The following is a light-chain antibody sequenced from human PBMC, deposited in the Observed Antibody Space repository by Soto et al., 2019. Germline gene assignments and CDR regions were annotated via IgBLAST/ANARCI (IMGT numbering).Light chain of an antibody. CDR3: MQSLQLNT. V-gene: IGKV2D-29*01. Sequence: IGLTQTALSLSVSAGQPASISCNPSQGLLDSDGRTHLYWYVQKTGQPPQALIYEVSKRSSGLPDRFSGSGSGTHFTLTMSRVQAEDAWIYYCMQSLQLNTFGGGTKV. CDR2: EVS. CDR1: QGLLDSDGRTH. J-gene: IGKJ4*01.